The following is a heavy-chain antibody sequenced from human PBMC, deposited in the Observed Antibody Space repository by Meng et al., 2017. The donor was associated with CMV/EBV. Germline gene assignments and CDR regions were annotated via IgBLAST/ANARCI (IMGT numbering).Heavy chain of an antibody. CDR3: ARGRIWNYYDSSGYNFDY. J-gene: IGHJ4*02. CDR1: GCTFSSYA. CDR2: IIPIFGTA. Sequence: QVQLVHSGAVVKKPGSSVKVSCMASGCTFSSYAISWVRQATGQGLEWMGGIIPIFGTANYAQKFQGRVTITADESTSTAYMELSSLRSEDTAVYYCARGRIWNYYDSSGYNFDYWGQGTLVTVSS. V-gene: IGHV1-69*01. D-gene: IGHD3-22*01.